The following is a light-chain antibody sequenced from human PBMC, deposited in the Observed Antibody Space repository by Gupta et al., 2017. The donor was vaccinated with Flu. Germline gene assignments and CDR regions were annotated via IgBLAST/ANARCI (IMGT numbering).Light chain of an antibody. CDR2: DAS. V-gene: IGKV1-33*01. Sequence: DIQMTQSSSPLSASVGDRVTITCQASQDISNYLNWYQQKPGKAPKLLIYDASNLETGVPSRFSGSGSGTDFTFTISSLQPEDIATYYCQQYDNLPPLFGGGTKVEIK. CDR1: QDISNY. J-gene: IGKJ4*01. CDR3: QQYDNLPPL.